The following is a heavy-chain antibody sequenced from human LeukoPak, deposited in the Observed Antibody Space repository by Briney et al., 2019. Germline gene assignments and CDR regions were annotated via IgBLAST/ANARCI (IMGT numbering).Heavy chain of an antibody. D-gene: IGHD3-3*01. J-gene: IGHJ5*02. CDR3: ARGTLTYYDFWSGGYNWFDP. CDR1: GFTVSSNY. V-gene: IGHV3-53*01. CDR2: IYSGGST. Sequence: PGGSLRLSCAASGFTVSSNYMSWVRQAPGKGLEWVLVIYSGGSTYYADSVKGRFTISRDNSKNTLYLQMNSLRAEDTAVYYCARGTLTYYDFWSGGYNWFDPWGQGTLVTVSS.